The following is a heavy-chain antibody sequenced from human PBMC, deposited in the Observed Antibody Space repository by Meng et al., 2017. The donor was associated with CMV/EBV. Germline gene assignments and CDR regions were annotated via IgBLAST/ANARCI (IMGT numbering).Heavy chain of an antibody. CDR3: ARGPEVDYGDYVGLDY. D-gene: IGHD4-17*01. Sequence: HVPLQGARPRVVKPSVTLSLTCTVSGGSISSYYWSWSRQPAGKGLEWIGRIYTSGSTNYNPSLKSRVTMSVDTSKNQFSLKLSSVTAADTAVYYCARGPEVDYGDYVGLDYWGQGTLVTVSS. CDR2: IYTSGST. J-gene: IGHJ4*02. V-gene: IGHV4-4*07. CDR1: GGSISSYY.